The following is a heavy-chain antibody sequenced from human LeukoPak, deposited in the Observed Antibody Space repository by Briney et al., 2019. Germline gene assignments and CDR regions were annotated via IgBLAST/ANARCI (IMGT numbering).Heavy chain of an antibody. Sequence: PGGSLRLSCAASGFTLSSYAMTWVRQAPGKGLEWVSDIGDSSATTYYADSVKGRFTISRDNSKNTLYLQMSSLRAEDTAVYFCASFHYYGSGAYYLSYWGQGTLVTVSS. J-gene: IGHJ4*02. D-gene: IGHD3-10*01. V-gene: IGHV3-23*01. CDR1: GFTLSSYA. CDR3: ASFHYYGSGAYYLSY. CDR2: IGDSSATT.